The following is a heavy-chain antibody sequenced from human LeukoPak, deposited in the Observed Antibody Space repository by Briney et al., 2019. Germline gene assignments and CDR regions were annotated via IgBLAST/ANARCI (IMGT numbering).Heavy chain of an antibody. J-gene: IGHJ5*02. V-gene: IGHV4-38-2*02. D-gene: IGHD3-10*01. CDR1: GYSISSGYY. CDR2: IYHSGST. Sequence: SETLSLTCAVSGYSISSGYYWGWIRQPPGKGLEWIGSIYHSGSTYYNPSLKSRVTMSVDTSKNQFSLKQSSVTAADTAVYYCARDSLSFRFGELYHNWFDPWGQGTLVTVSS. CDR3: ARDSLSFRFGELYHNWFDP.